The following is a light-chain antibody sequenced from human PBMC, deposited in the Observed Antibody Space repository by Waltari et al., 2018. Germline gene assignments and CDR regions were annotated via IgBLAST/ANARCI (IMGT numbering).Light chain of an antibody. V-gene: IGKV3-15*01. CDR3: QQYNHGYT. CDR2: GAS. Sequence: EIVMTQSPATLSVSQGERVALSCRASQSVSNNLVWYQQRPGQAPSPLIYGASTRATGIPASFTGSASGTEFTLTISSLQSEDFAVYYCQQYNHGYTFAQGTKLEIK. CDR1: QSVSNN. J-gene: IGKJ2*01.